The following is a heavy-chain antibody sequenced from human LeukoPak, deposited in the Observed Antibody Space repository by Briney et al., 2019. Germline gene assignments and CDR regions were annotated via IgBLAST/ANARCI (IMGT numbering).Heavy chain of an antibody. D-gene: IGHD3-3*01. CDR2: INHSGST. CDR1: GGSFSGYY. V-gene: IGHV4-34*01. CDR3: ARVPYDFWSGYPSYYFDY. J-gene: IGHJ4*02. Sequence: PSETLSLTCAVYGGSFSGYYWSWIRQPPGKGLEWIGEINHSGSTNYNPSLKSRVTISVDTSKNQFSLKLSSVTAADTAVYYCARVPYDFWSGYPSYYFDYWGQGTLVTASS.